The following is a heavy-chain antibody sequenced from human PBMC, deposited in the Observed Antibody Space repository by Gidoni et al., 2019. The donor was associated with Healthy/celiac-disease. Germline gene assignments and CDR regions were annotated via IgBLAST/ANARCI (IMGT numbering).Heavy chain of an antibody. J-gene: IGHJ6*03. V-gene: IGHV3-33*01. CDR2: IWYDGSNK. Sequence: RSLRLSCAASGFTFSSYGMPWVRQAPGKGLEWVAVIWYDGSNKYYADSVKGRFTISRDNSKNTLYLQMNSLRAEDTAVYYCARETLPFDYYYYMDVWGKGTTVTVSS. CDR3: ARETLPFDYYYYMDV. CDR1: GFTFSSYG.